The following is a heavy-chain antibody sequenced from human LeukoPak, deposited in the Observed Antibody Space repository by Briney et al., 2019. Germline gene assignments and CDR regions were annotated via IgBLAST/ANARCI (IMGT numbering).Heavy chain of an antibody. V-gene: IGHV1-2*02. D-gene: IGHD3-3*01. Sequence: ASVKVSCKASGYTFTGYYMHWVRQAPGQGLEWMGWINPNSGGTNYAQKLQGRVTMTTDTSTSTAYMELRSLRSDDTAVYYCARDTFGRNNYDFWSGYYSMGYFDYWGQGTLVTVSS. J-gene: IGHJ4*02. CDR1: GYTFTGYY. CDR2: INPNSGGT. CDR3: ARDTFGRNNYDFWSGYYSMGYFDY.